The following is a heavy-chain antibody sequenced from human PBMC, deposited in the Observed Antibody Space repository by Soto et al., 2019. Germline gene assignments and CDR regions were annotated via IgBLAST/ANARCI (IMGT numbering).Heavy chain of an antibody. J-gene: IGHJ6*03. Sequence: SVKVSCKASGGTFSSYTISWVRQAPGQGLEWMGRIIPCLGIANYAQKFQGRVTITTDTSTSTAYMELSSLRSEDTAVYYCARNGDYSACSGGSCYSPFYYYYYMDVWGKGTTVTVSS. CDR1: GGTFSSYT. CDR3: ARNGDYSACSGGSCYSPFYYYYYMDV. D-gene: IGHD2-15*01. CDR2: IIPCLGIA. V-gene: IGHV1-69*02.